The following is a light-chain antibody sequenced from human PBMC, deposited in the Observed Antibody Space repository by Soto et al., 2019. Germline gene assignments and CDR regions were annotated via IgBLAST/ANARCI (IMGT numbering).Light chain of an antibody. CDR3: CSYAGGSTWM. V-gene: IGLV2-23*02. CDR2: EVS. CDR1: SSDVGTYNL. Sequence: QSALTQPASVSGSPGQSITISCTGTSSDVGTYNLVSWYQHHPGKVPKLVIYEVSKRPSGVSNRFSGSKSGNTASLTISGLQAEDDTDNYCCSYAGGSTWMFGGGTKLTVL. J-gene: IGLJ3*02.